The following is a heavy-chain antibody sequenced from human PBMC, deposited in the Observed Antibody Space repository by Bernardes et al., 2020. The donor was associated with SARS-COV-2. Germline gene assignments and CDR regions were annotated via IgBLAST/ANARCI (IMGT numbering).Heavy chain of an antibody. CDR2: IKQDGSEK. J-gene: IGHJ4*02. D-gene: IGHD6-19*01. Sequence: GGSLRLSCAASGFTFSSYWMSWVRQAPGKGLEWVANIKQDGSEKYYVDSVKGRFTISRDNAKNSLYLQMNSLRAEDTAVYYCARDLVGAVAGTYDYWSQGTLVTVSS. CDR3: ARDLVGAVAGTYDY. CDR1: GFTFSSYW. V-gene: IGHV3-7*01.